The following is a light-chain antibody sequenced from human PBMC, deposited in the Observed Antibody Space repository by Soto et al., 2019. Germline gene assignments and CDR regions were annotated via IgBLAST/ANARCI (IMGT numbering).Light chain of an antibody. CDR1: QSVSDY. Sequence: ETLMTQSPATLSVSTGERATLSCRASQSVSDYLAWYQQRPGQAPRLLIFGASTRATGFPARFSGSGSGTEFTLTISSLQSEDFAVYYCQQYNSWPPITFGQGTKVDIK. J-gene: IGKJ1*01. CDR3: QQYNSWPPIT. V-gene: IGKV3-15*01. CDR2: GAS.